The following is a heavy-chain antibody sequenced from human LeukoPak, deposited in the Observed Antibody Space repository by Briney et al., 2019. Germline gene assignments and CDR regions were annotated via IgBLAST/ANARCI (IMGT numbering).Heavy chain of an antibody. CDR3: ARGSNRRIVVVTATGDAFDI. Sequence: SVKVSCKASGGTSSSYAISWVRHAPGQGLEWMGGIIPIFGTANYAQKFQGRVTITADESTSTAYMELSSLRSEDTAVYYCARGSNRRIVVVTATGDAFDIWGQGTMVTVSS. D-gene: IGHD2-21*02. V-gene: IGHV1-69*01. CDR1: GGTSSSYA. J-gene: IGHJ3*02. CDR2: IIPIFGTA.